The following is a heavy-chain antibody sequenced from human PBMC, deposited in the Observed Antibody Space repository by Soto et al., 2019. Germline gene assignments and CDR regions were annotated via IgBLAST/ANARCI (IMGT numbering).Heavy chain of an antibody. CDR3: ASGITMVRGVTAYPVTDY. J-gene: IGHJ4*02. D-gene: IGHD3-10*01. V-gene: IGHV3-9*01. Sequence: GGSLRLSCAASGFTFDDYAMHWVRQAPGKGLEWVSGISWNSGSIGYADSVKGRFTISRDNAKNSLYLQMNSLRAEDTALYYCASGITMVRGVTAYPVTDYWGQGTLVTVSS. CDR1: GFTFDDYA. CDR2: ISWNSGSI.